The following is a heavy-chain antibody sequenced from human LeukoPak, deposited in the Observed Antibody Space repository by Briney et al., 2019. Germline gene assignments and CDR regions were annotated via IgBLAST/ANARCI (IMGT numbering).Heavy chain of an antibody. CDR1: GFTFGDYA. V-gene: IGHV3-49*04. Sequence: GRSLRLSCTPSGFTFGDYAMSWVRQAPGKGLEWVGFIRRKGYDRTTQYAASVKGRFTISRDDSKSIAYLQMNSLKTEDTAVYYCTRHMTTVTPYYFDYWGQGTLDTVSS. CDR3: TRHMTTVTPYYFDY. J-gene: IGHJ4*02. D-gene: IGHD4-17*01. CDR2: IRRKGYDRTT.